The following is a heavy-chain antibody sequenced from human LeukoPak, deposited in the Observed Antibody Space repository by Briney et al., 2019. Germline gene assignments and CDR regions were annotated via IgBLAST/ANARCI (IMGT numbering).Heavy chain of an antibody. CDR3: ARNRGGQQFDC. D-gene: IGHD3-10*01. CDR1: GFTFSDYW. J-gene: IGHJ4*02. V-gene: IGHV3-7*01. Sequence: GGALRLSCAASGFTFSDYWIDWVRQAPGQGLEWVANINTDGSTTNYVESVRGRFTISRDNTRNSLSLQMNNLRDEDTAVYYCARNRGGQQFDCWGQGTLLTVSS. CDR2: INTDGSTT.